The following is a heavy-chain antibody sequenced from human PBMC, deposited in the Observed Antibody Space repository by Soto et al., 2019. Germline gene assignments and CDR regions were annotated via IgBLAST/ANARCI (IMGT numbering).Heavy chain of an antibody. Sequence: QVQLQESGPGLVKPSETLSLTCTVSGGSVSRGSFYWSWIRQPPGKALEWIGNIYYNGRTNYHPSFKSRATISMDMSKNQFSLKVSSVTAADTAVYYCARVKGYSHGNYFFYGMDVWGQGTSVAVSS. CDR1: GGSVSRGSFY. D-gene: IGHD5-18*01. J-gene: IGHJ6*02. CDR3: ARVKGYSHGNYFFYGMDV. CDR2: IYYNGRT. V-gene: IGHV4-61*01.